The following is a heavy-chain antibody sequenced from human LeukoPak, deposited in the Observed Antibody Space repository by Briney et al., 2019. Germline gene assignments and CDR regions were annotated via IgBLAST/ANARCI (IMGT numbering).Heavy chain of an antibody. CDR3: AKDVCTSPRCLLHFDS. V-gene: IGHV3-23*01. J-gene: IGHJ4*02. D-gene: IGHD2-8*01. CDR1: GIAFSNYA. CDR2: ISGFNT. Sequence: GGSLRLSCTTSGIAFSNYAMNWVRQAPGKGPEWVSGISGFNTYYADSVKGRFTIFRDNSKNVLYLQMDRLRAEDTAVYSCAKDVCTSPRCLLHFDSWGQGTLVTVSS.